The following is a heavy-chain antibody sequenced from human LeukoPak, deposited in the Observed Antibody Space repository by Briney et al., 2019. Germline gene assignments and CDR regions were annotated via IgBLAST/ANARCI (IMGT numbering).Heavy chain of an antibody. Sequence: SETLSLTCAVYGGSFSGYYWSWIRQPPGKGLEWIGEINHSGSTNYNPSLKSRVTISIDTSKNQVSLKLSSVTAADTAVYYCARLWDSSSSLDYWGQGTLVTVSS. CDR1: GGSFSGYY. CDR3: ARLWDSSSSLDY. V-gene: IGHV4-34*01. D-gene: IGHD6-6*01. CDR2: INHSGST. J-gene: IGHJ4*02.